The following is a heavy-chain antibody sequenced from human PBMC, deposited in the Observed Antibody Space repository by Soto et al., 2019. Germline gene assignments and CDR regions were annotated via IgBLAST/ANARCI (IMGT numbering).Heavy chain of an antibody. CDR2: IPHDGTNK. J-gene: IGHJ5*02. CDR3: ARDGLPDDFRSGGYWFDP. D-gene: IGHD3-3*01. Sequence: QVQLVESGGGVVQPGRSLRLSCAASGFTFSTFALHWVRQAPGKGLEWVAVIPHDGTNKYYADSVKGRFTISRDNSKNTLYRQMNSLRVEDTAVYYCARDGLPDDFRSGGYWFDPWGQGTLVTVSS. V-gene: IGHV3-30-3*01. CDR1: GFTFSTFA.